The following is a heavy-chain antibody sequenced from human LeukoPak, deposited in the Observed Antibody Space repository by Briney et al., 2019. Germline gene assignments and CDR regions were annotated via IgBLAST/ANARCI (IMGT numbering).Heavy chain of an antibody. CDR3: ARAEGSGGSGWYFDY. V-gene: IGHV1-46*01. CDR2: INPSGGST. D-gene: IGHD2-15*01. CDR1: GYTFTSYY. J-gene: IGHJ4*02. Sequence: ASVKVSCKASGYTFTSYYMHWVRQAPGQGLEWMGTINPSGGSTSYAQKFQGRVTMTRDTSTSTLYMELSSLRSEDTAVYYCARAEGSGGSGWYFDYWGQGTLVTVSS.